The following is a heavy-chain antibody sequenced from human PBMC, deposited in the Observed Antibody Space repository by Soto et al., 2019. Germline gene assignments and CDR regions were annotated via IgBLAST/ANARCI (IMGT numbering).Heavy chain of an antibody. CDR3: ARVGAAAGSWWFDP. Sequence: SVKVSCKASGGTFSSYAISWVRQAPGQGLEWMGGIIPIFGTANYAQKFQGRVAITADESTSTAYMELSSLRSEDTAVYYCARVGAAAGSWWFDPWGQGTLVTVSS. V-gene: IGHV1-69*13. J-gene: IGHJ5*02. CDR2: IIPIFGTA. D-gene: IGHD6-13*01. CDR1: GGTFSSYA.